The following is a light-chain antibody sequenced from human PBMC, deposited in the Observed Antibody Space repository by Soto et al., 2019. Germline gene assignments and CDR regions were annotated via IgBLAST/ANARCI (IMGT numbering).Light chain of an antibody. CDR1: SRDVGGYNY. CDR3: SSYTSSITLV. J-gene: IGLJ2*01. CDR2: DVS. Sequence: QSALTQPASVSGSPGQPITISCPGTSRDVGGYNYVSWYQQHPGKAPKLMIYDVSNRPSGVSNRFSGSKSGNTASLSISGLQAEDEADYYCSSYTSSITLVFGGGTKLTVL. V-gene: IGLV2-14*03.